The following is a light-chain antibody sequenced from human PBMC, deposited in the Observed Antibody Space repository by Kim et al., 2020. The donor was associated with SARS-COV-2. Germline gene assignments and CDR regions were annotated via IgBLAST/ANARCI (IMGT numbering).Light chain of an antibody. J-gene: IGLJ2*01. Sequence: SYELTQPPSVSVAPGKTARITFGGNNIGSKSVHWYQQKPGQAPVLVIYYDSDRPSGIPERFSGSNSGNTATLTISRVEAGDEADYYCQVWDSSSDLVFGGGTQLTVL. CDR2: YDS. CDR3: QVWDSSSDLV. V-gene: IGLV3-21*04. CDR1: NIGSKS.